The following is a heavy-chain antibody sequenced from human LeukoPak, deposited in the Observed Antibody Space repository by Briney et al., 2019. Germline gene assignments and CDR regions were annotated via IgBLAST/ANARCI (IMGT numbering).Heavy chain of an antibody. CDR2: IKQDGSTY. CDR3: ARAGVLRYFGWSFDY. Sequence: GGSLRLSCAASGFTFSSYCMSWVRQAPGKGLEWVADIKQDGSTYYYVDSVKGRFTISRDNAKNSLYLQMNSLRAEDTAVYYCARAGVLRYFGWSFDYWGQGTLVTVSS. J-gene: IGHJ4*02. CDR1: GFTFSSYC. V-gene: IGHV3-7*01. D-gene: IGHD3-9*01.